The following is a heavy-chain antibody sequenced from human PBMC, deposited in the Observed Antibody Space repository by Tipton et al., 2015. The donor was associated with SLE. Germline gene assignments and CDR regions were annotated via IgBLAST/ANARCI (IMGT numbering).Heavy chain of an antibody. V-gene: IGHV3-33*06. J-gene: IGHJ5*02. CDR2: IWFDGSNQ. Sequence: QVQLVQSGGGVVQPGRSLRLSCAASGFPFSNHGMHWVRQAPGKGLEWVAVIWFDGSNQYSADSVKGRFIISRDNSKNTLYLQMNSLRAEDTAVYYCVKDAFYASGWLDLWGQGTLVTVSS. CDR1: GFPFSNHG. CDR3: VKDAFYASGWLDL. D-gene: IGHD2/OR15-2a*01.